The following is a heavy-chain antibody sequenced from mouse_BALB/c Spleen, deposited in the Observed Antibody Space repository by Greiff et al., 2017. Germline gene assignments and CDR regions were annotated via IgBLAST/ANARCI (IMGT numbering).Heavy chain of an antibody. Sequence: EVKLMESGPSLVKPSQTLSLTCSVTGDYITSGYWNWIRKFPGNKLEYMGYISYSGSTSYNPSLKSRISITRDTSKNQYYLQLNSVTTEYTATYYVARRGYYGSSSYWYFDVWGAGTTVTVSA. D-gene: IGHD1-1*01. CDR2: ISYSGST. V-gene: IGHV3-8*02. CDR1: GDYITSGY. CDR3: ARRGYYGSSSYWYFDV. J-gene: IGHJ1*01.